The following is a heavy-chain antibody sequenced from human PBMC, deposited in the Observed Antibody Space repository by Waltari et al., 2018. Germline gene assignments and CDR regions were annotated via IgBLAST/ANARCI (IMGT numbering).Heavy chain of an antibody. V-gene: IGHV1-2*02. J-gene: IGHJ4*02. D-gene: IGHD2-15*01. CDR2: INPNSGGT. CDR3: ARDGGFDF. CDR1: GYTFIDHY. Sequence: QVQLVQSGTEVKKPGASVRVSCKASGYTFIDHYIHWVRQAPGQGLEWMGWINPNSGGTNYAQKFQGRVTMTRDTSTSTAYMELTRMTSDDTAIYYCARDGGFDFWGQGSLVTVSS.